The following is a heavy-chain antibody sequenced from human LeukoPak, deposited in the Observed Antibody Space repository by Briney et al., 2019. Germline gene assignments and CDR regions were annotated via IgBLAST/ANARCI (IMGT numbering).Heavy chain of an antibody. V-gene: IGHV1-46*01. CDR3: AREGPYSDSSRSRFDY. D-gene: IGHD6-6*01. CDR2: INPSGGST. J-gene: IGHJ4*02. Sequence: ASVKVSCKASGYTFTNYYIHWVRQAPGQGLEWTGIINPSGGSTSYAQKFQSRVTMTRDTSTSTVYMELSSLRSEDTAVYYCAREGPYSDSSRSRFDYWGQGTLVTVSS. CDR1: GYTFTNYY.